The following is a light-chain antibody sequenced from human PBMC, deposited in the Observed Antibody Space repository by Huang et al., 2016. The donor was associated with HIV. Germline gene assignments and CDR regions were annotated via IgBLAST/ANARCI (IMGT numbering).Light chain of an antibody. CDR2: GAS. J-gene: IGKJ3*01. Sequence: ENVLTQSPRTLSLSPGERATHSCRASPSVSSSYLAWYQQKPGQAPRLLIHGASCRATGVPDRFSGSGSGTDFTLTISRLEPEDFAVYYCQQYDSSPFTFGPGTNVDIK. V-gene: IGKV3-20*01. CDR1: PSVSSSY. CDR3: QQYDSSPFT.